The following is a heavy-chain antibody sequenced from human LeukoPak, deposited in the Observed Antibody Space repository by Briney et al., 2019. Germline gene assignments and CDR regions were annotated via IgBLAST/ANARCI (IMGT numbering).Heavy chain of an antibody. D-gene: IGHD6-19*01. V-gene: IGHV1-69*04. J-gene: IGHJ4*02. CDR1: GGTFSSYA. Sequence: ASVKVSCKASGGTFSSYAISWVRQAPGQGLEWMGRIIPILGIANYAQKFQGRVTITADKSTSTAYMELSSLRSEDTAVYYCARQSPYSSGWSVFDYWGQGTLVTVSS. CDR3: ARQSPYSSGWSVFDY. CDR2: IIPILGIA.